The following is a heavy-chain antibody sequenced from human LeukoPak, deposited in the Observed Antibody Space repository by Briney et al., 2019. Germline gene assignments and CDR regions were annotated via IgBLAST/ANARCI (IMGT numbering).Heavy chain of an antibody. CDR2: MNPNSGNT. CDR3: ARGNANYGDYYFDS. Sequence: ASMKVSSKAYGYTLTSYDINWVRQAAGQGLEWMGWMNPNSGNTAYAQKFQDRFTMTSNTSISTAYMELSSLRSEDTAVYYCARGNANYGDYYFDSWGQGTLVTVSS. J-gene: IGHJ4*02. CDR1: GYTLTSYD. D-gene: IGHD4-17*01. V-gene: IGHV1-8*01.